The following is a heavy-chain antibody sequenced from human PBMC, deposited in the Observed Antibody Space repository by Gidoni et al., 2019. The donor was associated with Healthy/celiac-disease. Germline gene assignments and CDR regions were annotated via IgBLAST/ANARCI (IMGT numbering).Heavy chain of an antibody. CDR1: GFTFSSYS. V-gene: IGHV3-21*01. CDR2: ISSSSSYI. Sequence: EVQLVESGGGLVKPGGSLRLSCAASGFTFSSYSMNWVRQAPGKGLEWVSSISSSSSYIYYADSVKGRFTISRDNAKNSLYLQMNSLRAEDTAVYYCARRRYNWNYFDYWGQGTLVTVSS. J-gene: IGHJ4*02. D-gene: IGHD1-20*01. CDR3: ARRRYNWNYFDY.